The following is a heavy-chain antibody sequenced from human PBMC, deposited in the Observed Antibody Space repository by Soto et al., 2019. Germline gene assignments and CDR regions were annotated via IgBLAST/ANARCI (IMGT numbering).Heavy chain of an antibody. V-gene: IGHV1-46*03. Sequence: QVQLVQSGAEVMQPGASVKVSCKASGYTFTSYYIQWVRQAPGQGLEWMGIINPSGGSTNYAQKFQGRVTMTRDTSTSTVYMEQSSLRSEDTAIYYCSRGYPPRDQLGNLPGAFWGQGTLVTVSS. D-gene: IGHD1-1*01. CDR1: GYTFTSYY. CDR3: SRGYPPRDQLGNLPGAF. CDR2: INPSGGST. J-gene: IGHJ4*02.